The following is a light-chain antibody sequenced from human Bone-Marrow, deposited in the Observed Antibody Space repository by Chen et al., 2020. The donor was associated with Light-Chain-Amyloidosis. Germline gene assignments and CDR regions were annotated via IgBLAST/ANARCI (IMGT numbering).Light chain of an antibody. CDR1: QGINNY. Sequence: IQLTQSPSSLSASVGDRVTITCRASQGINNYLAWYQQRPGKAPKLLIYGASTLQNAVPSRFSGGGSGTDFSLAISSLQPEDFATYYCQQFDSYPYTFGRGIKLEIK. CDR3: QQFDSYPYT. CDR2: GAS. J-gene: IGKJ2*01. V-gene: IGKV1-9*01.